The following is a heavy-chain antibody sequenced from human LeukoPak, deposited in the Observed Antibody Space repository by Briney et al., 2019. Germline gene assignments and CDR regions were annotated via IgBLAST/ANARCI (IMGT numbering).Heavy chain of an antibody. CDR3: ARGGDGDILTGLVFDY. J-gene: IGHJ4*02. CDR1: GGTFTSNA. D-gene: IGHD3-9*01. Sequence: GASVKVSCKASGGTFTSNAISWVRQAPGQGLEWMGWISAYNGNTNYAQKLQGRVTMTTDTSTSTAYMELRSLRSDDTAVYYCARGGDGDILTGLVFDYWGQGTLVTVSS. V-gene: IGHV1-18*01. CDR2: ISAYNGNT.